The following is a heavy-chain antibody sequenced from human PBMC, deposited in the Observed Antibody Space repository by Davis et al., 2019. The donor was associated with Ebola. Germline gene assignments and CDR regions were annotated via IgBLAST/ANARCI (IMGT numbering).Heavy chain of an antibody. Sequence: GGSLRLSCSASGFSFSDHYMDWVRQTPGRGLEWVGRIRSKANSYATAYAASVKGRFTISRDDSKNTAYLQMNSLKTEDTAVYYCTATVTSDYWGQGTLVTVSS. CDR3: TATVTSDY. J-gene: IGHJ4*02. D-gene: IGHD4-11*01. CDR2: IRSKANSYAT. CDR1: GFSFSDHY. V-gene: IGHV3-73*01.